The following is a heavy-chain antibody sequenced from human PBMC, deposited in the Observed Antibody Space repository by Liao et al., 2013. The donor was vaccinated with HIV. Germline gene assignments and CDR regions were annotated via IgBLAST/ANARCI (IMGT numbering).Heavy chain of an antibody. Sequence: QVQLQESGPGLVKPSETLSLTCTVSGGSISSYYWSWIRQPPGKGLEWIGEINHSGSTNYNPSLKSRVTISVDTSKNQFSLKLNTVTAADTAVYFCARGRVQLLYPYFDNWGPGILVAVSS. D-gene: IGHD4-11*01. CDR1: GGSISSYY. J-gene: IGHJ4*02. CDR2: INHSGST. CDR3: ARGRVQLLYPYFDN. V-gene: IGHV4-59*12.